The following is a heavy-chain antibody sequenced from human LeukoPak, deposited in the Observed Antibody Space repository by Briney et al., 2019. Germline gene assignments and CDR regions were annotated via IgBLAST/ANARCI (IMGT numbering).Heavy chain of an antibody. J-gene: IGHJ4*02. V-gene: IGHV3-74*01. D-gene: IGHD3-22*01. CDR2: INDDGSDT. CDR3: AKRGGDYYDSSGYAW. Sequence: GGSLRLSCAASGFTFKLYWMHWVRQVPGKRPVWVSRINDDGSDTIYADSVRGRFTISRDDAKNTVYLQMNSLRAEDTAVYYCAKRGGDYYDSSGYAWWGQGTLVTVSS. CDR1: GFTFKLYW.